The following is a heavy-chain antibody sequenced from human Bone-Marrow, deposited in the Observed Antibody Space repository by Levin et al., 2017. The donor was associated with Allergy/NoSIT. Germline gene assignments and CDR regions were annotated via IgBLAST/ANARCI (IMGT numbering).Heavy chain of an antibody. CDR3: ARVFDTYYMDI. CDR1: GFTFSDYG. D-gene: IGHD3-22*01. J-gene: IGHJ6*03. Sequence: GGSLRLSCAASGFTFSDYGMHWVHQAPGKGLEWVALIWSDGNNKYYADSVKGRFTISRDNSKNTLYLQMSNLRAEDTATYNCARVFDTYYMDIWGKGTTVTVSS. CDR2: IWSDGNNK. V-gene: IGHV3-33*01.